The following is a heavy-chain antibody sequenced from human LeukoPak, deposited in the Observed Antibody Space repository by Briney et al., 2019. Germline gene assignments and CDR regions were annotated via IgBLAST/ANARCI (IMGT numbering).Heavy chain of an antibody. V-gene: IGHV4-59*11. D-gene: IGHD3-22*01. CDR3: ARTNYYDSSGYRYYYYYYYMDV. CDR2: IYYSGST. Sequence: SETLSLTCTVSGGSISSHYWSWIRQPPGKGLEWIGYIYYSGSTNYNPSLKRRVTISVDTSKNQFSLKLSSVTAADTAVYYCARTNYYDSSGYRYYYYYYYMDVWGKGTTVTVSS. J-gene: IGHJ6*03. CDR1: GGSISSHY.